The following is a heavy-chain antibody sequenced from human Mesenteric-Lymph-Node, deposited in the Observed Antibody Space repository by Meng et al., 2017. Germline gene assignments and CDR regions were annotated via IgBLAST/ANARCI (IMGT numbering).Heavy chain of an antibody. CDR1: GYTFTGYY. D-gene: IGHD6-13*01. CDR3: AREEGPSSSWYVDY. J-gene: IGHJ4*02. Sequence: QVQLVQSGAEVKKPGASVKVSCKASGYTFTGYYMHWVRQAPGQGLEWMGRINPNSGGTNYAQKFQGRVTMTRDTSISTAYMELSRLRSDDTAVYYCAREEGPSSSWYVDYWRQGTLVTVSS. V-gene: IGHV1-2*06. CDR2: INPNSGGT.